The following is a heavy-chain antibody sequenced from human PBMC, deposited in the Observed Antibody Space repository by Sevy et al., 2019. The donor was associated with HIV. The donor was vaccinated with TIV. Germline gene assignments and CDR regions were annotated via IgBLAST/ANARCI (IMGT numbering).Heavy chain of an antibody. J-gene: IGHJ1*01. V-gene: IGHV1-18*01. Sequence: ASVKVSCKASGCTFTSYGISWVRQAPGQGLEWMGWISAYNGNTNYALKLQGRVTMTTDTSTSTAYIELRSLRSDDTAVYYCARDYPRGQWLASRVAEYFQHWGHGTLVTVSS. CDR3: ARDYPRGQWLASRVAEYFQH. CDR2: ISAYNGNT. D-gene: IGHD6-19*01. CDR1: GCTFTSYG.